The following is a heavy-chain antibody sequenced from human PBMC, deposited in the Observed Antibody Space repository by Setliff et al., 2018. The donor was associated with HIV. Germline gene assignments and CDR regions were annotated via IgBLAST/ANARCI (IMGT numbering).Heavy chain of an antibody. J-gene: IGHJ5*02. D-gene: IGHD6-13*01. V-gene: IGHV3-74*01. CDR2: INSDGSST. CDR1: GFTFSSYW. Sequence: PWGSLRLSCAASGFTFSSYWMHWVRQAPGKGLVWVSRINSDGSSTSYADSVKGRFTISRDNAKNTLYLQMNSLRAEDTAVYYCASLIAAAGTGSDWFDPWGQGTLVTVSS. CDR3: ASLIAAAGTGSDWFDP.